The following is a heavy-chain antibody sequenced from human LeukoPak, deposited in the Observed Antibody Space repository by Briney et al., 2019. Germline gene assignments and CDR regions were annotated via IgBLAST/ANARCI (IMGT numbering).Heavy chain of an antibody. Sequence: SDPLSLTCTVSGGPISSSSYYWAWIRQPPGKGLEWVATFHYSGTTNYNPSLKSRLTIYSDTSKNQFSLKLSSVTAADTAVYYCARQKVGAIQKCDYWGQGILVTVSS. V-gene: IGHV4-39*01. CDR3: ARQKVGAIQKCDY. D-gene: IGHD5-18*01. CDR2: FHYSGTT. J-gene: IGHJ4*02. CDR1: GGPISSSSYY.